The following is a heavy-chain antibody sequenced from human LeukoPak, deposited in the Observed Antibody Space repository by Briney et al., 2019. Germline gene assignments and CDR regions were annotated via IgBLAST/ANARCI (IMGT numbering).Heavy chain of an antibody. J-gene: IGHJ5*02. Sequence: ASVKVSCKASGGTFSSYAISWVRQAPGQGLEWMGRIIPIFGTANYAQKLQGRVTMTTDTSTSTAYMELRSLRSDDTAVYYCAREDPYPQVAVAGISFDPWGQGTLVTVSS. CDR2: IIPIFGTA. CDR1: GGTFSSYA. D-gene: IGHD6-19*01. CDR3: AREDPYPQVAVAGISFDP. V-gene: IGHV1-69*05.